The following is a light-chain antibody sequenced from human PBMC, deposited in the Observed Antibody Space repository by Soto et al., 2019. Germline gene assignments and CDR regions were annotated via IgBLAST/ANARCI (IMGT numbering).Light chain of an antibody. J-gene: IGKJ1*01. V-gene: IGKV1-27*01. Sequence: DIQMTQSPSSLSASVGDRVTITCRASQVIKNYLAWYQQKPGKVPKLLIYAASTLQSVVPFRFSGSGSGTDFTLTISSLQPEDVAAYYCQKYNSAPWTFGQGTKVEIK. CDR2: AAS. CDR1: QVIKNY. CDR3: QKYNSAPWT.